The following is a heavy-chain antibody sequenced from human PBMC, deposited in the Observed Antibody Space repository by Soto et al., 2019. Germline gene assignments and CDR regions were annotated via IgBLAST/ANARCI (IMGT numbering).Heavy chain of an antibody. V-gene: IGHV3-30*18. CDR1: GFTFTPYG. CDR2: ISYDGTIK. Sequence: QVQLVESGGGVVQPGRSLRLSCAASGFTFTPYGMHWVRQVPGQGPEWVAVISYDGTIKHYADSVKGRFTISRDNSNNTLYLEMHSLRTEDTALYYCAKDRAWQAGRYFYGKDVWGQGTTVTVSS. J-gene: IGHJ6*02. D-gene: IGHD3-10*01. CDR3: AKDRAWQAGRYFYGKDV.